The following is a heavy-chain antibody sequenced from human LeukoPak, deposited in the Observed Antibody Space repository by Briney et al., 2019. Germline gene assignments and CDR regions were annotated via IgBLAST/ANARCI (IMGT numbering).Heavy chain of an antibody. D-gene: IGHD6-19*01. J-gene: IGHJ4*02. CDR1: GGSISSSSFY. V-gene: IGHV4-39*01. CDR3: ARHKEVAAWGYFDY. CDR2: IYYSGST. Sequence: SETLSLTCTVSGGSISSSSFYWGWIRQPPGKGLEWIGTIYYSGSTYYSPSLRSRVTISVDTSKNQFSLKLTSVTAADTAVYYCARHKEVAAWGYFDYWGQGTLVTVSS.